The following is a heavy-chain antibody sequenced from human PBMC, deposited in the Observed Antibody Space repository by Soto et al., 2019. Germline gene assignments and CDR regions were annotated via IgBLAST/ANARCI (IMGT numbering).Heavy chain of an antibody. CDR3: ARGVEQGSGSGSYDYMDV. CDR2: MTPDSGHT. Sequence: QVQLVQSGAEVRKPGASVKVSCKASGYTFSSFDINWVRQAAGHGLEWMGWMTPDSGHTGYAQKFQGRVTMTRNTATSTVYRELRTLPSEATAVSAGARGVEQGSGSGSYDYMDVWGRGTTVTVSS. CDR1: GYTFSSFD. D-gene: IGHD3-10*01. J-gene: IGHJ6*03. V-gene: IGHV1-8*01.